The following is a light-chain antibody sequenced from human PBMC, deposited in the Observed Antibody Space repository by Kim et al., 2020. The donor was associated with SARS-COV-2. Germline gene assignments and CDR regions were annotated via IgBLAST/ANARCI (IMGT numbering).Light chain of an antibody. Sequence: SYELTQPPSVSVSPGQTASITCSGDKLGDKYACWYQQKPGQSPVLVIYQDTKRPSGIPERFSGSNSGNTATLTISGTHAMDEADYYCQAWDSNTYVIFGGGTQLTVL. J-gene: IGLJ2*01. V-gene: IGLV3-1*01. CDR3: QAWDSNTYVI. CDR2: QDT. CDR1: KLGDKY.